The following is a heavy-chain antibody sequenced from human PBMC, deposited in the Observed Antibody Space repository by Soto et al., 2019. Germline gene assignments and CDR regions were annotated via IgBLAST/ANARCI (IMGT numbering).Heavy chain of an antibody. Sequence: GGSLRLSCAASGFTFSSYAMSWVRQAPGKGLERVSAISGSGGSTYYADSVKGRFTISRDNSKNTLYLHMNSMRAEDTAVYYFAKAPFWNYAEDWFDPWGQGTLVTVSS. V-gene: IGHV3-23*01. D-gene: IGHD1-7*01. CDR2: ISGSGGST. CDR1: GFTFSSYA. J-gene: IGHJ5*01. CDR3: AKAPFWNYAEDWFDP.